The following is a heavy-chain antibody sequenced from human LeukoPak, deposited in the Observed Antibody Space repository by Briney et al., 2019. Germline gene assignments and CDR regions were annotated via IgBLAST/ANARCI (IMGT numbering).Heavy chain of an antibody. D-gene: IGHD1-26*01. CDR1: GYTFTGYY. J-gene: IGHJ5*02. CDR2: INPNSGGT. Sequence: GASVKVSCKASGYTFTGYYVHWVRQAPGQGLEWMGWINPNSGGTNYAQKFQGRVTMTRDTSISTGYMELSRLRSDDTAVYYCARARLVGATNWFDPWGQGTLVTVPS. V-gene: IGHV1-2*02. CDR3: ARARLVGATNWFDP.